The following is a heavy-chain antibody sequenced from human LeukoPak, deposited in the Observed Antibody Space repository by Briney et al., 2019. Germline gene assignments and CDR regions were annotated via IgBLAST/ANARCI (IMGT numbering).Heavy chain of an antibody. CDR2: IYTSGST. CDR3: ARDLEGGSQTGYYYYMDV. J-gene: IGHJ6*03. V-gene: IGHV4-4*07. Sequence: SETLSLTCTVSGGSISSYYWSWIRQPAGKGLEWIGRIYTSGSTNYNPSLKSRVTMSVDTSKNQFSLKLSSVTAADTAVYYCARDLEGGSQTGYYYYMDVWGKGTTVTISS. D-gene: IGHD3-3*01. CDR1: GGSISSYY.